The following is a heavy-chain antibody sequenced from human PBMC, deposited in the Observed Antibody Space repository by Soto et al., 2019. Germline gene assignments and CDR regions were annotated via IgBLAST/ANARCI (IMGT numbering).Heavy chain of an antibody. Sequence: GGSLRLSCAASGFTFSSYAMSWVRQAPGKGLEWVSAISGSGGSTYYADSVKGRFTISRDNSKNTLYLQKNSLRAEDTAVFYCAKDNAFATMIVVAPSAFDIWGQGTMVTVSS. D-gene: IGHD3-22*01. J-gene: IGHJ3*02. V-gene: IGHV3-23*01. CDR2: ISGSGGST. CDR1: GFTFSSYA. CDR3: AKDNAFATMIVVAPSAFDI.